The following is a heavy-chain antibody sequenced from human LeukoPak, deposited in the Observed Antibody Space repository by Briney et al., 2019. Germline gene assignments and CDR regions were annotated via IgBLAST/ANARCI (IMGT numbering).Heavy chain of an antibody. D-gene: IGHD5-18*01. V-gene: IGHV3-23*01. CDR3: ARVDTAMGWAFDI. J-gene: IGHJ3*02. CDR1: GFTFSNSA. CDR2: ISGSGGST. Sequence: GGSLRLSCVASGFTFSNSAMNWVRQAPGKGLEWVSRISGSGGSTYYTDSVKGRFTISRDNAKNTLYLQMNSLRAEDTAVYYCARVDTAMGWAFDIWGQGTMVTVSS.